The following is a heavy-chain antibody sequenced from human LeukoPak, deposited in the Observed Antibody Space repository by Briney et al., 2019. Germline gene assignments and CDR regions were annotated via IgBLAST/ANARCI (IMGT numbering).Heavy chain of an antibody. CDR1: GFTFSSYS. V-gene: IGHV3-21*01. CDR3: ARGLGYYYDSSGYYYGGAFDI. Sequence: GGSLRLSCAASGFTFSSYSMNWVRQAPGKGLEWVSSISSSSSSYIYYADSVKGRFTISRDNAKNSLYLQMNSLRAEDTAVYYCARGLGYYYDSSGYYYGGAFDIWGQGTMVTVSS. D-gene: IGHD3-22*01. J-gene: IGHJ3*02. CDR2: ISSSSSSYI.